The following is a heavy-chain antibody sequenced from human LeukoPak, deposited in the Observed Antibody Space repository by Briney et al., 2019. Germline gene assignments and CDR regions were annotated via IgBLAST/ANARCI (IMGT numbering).Heavy chain of an antibody. CDR3: ARHPGYGDYVVYYYYYMDV. CDR1: GSSISSSSYY. CDR2: IYYSGST. V-gene: IGHV4-39*01. Sequence: PSETLSLTCTVSGSSISSSSYYWGWIRQPPGKGLEWIGSIYYSGSTYYNPSLKSRVTISVDTSKNQFSLKLSSVTAADTAVYYCARHPGYGDYVVYYYYYMDVWGKGTTVTVS. J-gene: IGHJ6*03. D-gene: IGHD4-17*01.